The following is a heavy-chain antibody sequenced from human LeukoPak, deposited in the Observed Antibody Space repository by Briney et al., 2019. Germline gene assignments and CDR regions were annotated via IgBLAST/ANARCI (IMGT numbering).Heavy chain of an antibody. CDR2: ISPSGGST. CDR1: GYTFTSNY. V-gene: IGHV1-46*01. CDR3: ARVIRDVVRGEYYYYMDV. D-gene: IGHD3-10*01. Sequence: ASVKVSCKAFGYTFTSNYMHWVRQAPGQGPEWMGVISPSGGSTTYAQKFQGRVTITADESTSTAYMELSSLRSEDTAVYYCARVIRDVVRGEYYYYMDVWGKGTTVTISS. J-gene: IGHJ6*03.